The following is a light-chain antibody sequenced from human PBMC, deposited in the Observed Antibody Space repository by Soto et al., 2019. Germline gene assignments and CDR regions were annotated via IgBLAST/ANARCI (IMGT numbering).Light chain of an antibody. CDR3: QQSYSASGT. J-gene: IGKJ1*01. CDR2: AAS. V-gene: IGKV1-39*01. Sequence: DIQMTQSPSSLSASVGDRVTITCRASQSISSFLNWFQQKPGKAPKLLIYAASTLQGGVPSRFSGSGSGTGFALTISSLQPEGFATYYCQQSYSASGTFGQGTKVDIK. CDR1: QSISSF.